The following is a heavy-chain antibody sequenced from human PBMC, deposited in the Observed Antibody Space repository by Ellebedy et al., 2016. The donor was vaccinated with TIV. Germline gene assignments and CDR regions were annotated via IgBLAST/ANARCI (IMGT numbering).Heavy chain of an antibody. CDR3: ARDNLYDIFTANVDRNNNGLDL. J-gene: IGHJ6*02. D-gene: IGHD3-9*01. CDR1: GYSFDTFG. CDR2: ISPYNGKR. Sequence: ASVKVSCXASGYSFDTFGISWVRQAPGQGLEWMGWISPYNGKRNYAQTFQGRLTMTTDISTAHMELTNLRSDDTAVYYCARDNLYDIFTANVDRNNNGLDLWGQGTTVTVSS. V-gene: IGHV1-18*04.